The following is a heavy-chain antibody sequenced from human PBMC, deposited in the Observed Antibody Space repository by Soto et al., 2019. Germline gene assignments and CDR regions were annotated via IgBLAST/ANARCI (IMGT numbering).Heavy chain of an antibody. D-gene: IGHD3-3*01. CDR2: IYYSGST. CDR3: ARPSATIFGVVISNYYGMDV. J-gene: IGHJ6*02. CDR1: GGSISSSSYY. V-gene: IGHV4-39*01. Sequence: SETLSLTCTVSGGSISSSSYYWGWIRQPPGKGLEWIGSIYYSGSTYYNPSLKSRVTISVDTSKNQFSLKLSSVTAADTAVYYCARPSATIFGVVISNYYGMDVWGQGTTVTVSS.